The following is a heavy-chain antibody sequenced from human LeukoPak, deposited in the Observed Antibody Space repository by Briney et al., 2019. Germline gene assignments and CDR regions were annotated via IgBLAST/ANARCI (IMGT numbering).Heavy chain of an antibody. Sequence: ASVKVSCKASGYTFTSYGISWVRQAPGQGLEWMGWISAYNGNTNYAQKLQGRVTMTTDTSTSTAYMELRSLRSDDTAVYYCARDREGDYVWGSYRSPLDYWGQGTLVTVSS. V-gene: IGHV1-18*01. CDR2: ISAYNGNT. D-gene: IGHD3-16*02. CDR1: GYTFTSYG. J-gene: IGHJ4*02. CDR3: ARDREGDYVWGSYRSPLDY.